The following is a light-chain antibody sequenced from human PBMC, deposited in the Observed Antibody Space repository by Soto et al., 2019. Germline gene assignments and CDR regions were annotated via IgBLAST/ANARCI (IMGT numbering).Light chain of an antibody. CDR3: QSFDSRLSAPV. Sequence: QPVLTQPPSVSGAPGQRVTISCTGSRSNIGAGYDVHWYQQLPGTAPKLLIYANNNRPSGVPDRFSGSKSGTSASLAITGLQGDDEADYYCQSFDSRLSAPVFGGGTKVTVL. CDR2: ANN. CDR1: RSNIGAGYD. V-gene: IGLV1-40*01. J-gene: IGLJ2*01.